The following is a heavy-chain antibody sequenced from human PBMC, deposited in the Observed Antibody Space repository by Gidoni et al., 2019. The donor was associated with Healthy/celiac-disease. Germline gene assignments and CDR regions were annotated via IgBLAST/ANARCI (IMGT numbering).Heavy chain of an antibody. D-gene: IGHD2-21*01. V-gene: IGHV3-23*01. CDR3: AKSGAYCGGDCYPFYYYYYMDV. J-gene: IGHJ6*03. CDR1: GFTFSSYA. Sequence: EVQPLESGGGLVQPGGSLRLYCAASGFTFSSYAMSWVRQAPGKGREWVSAISGSGGSTYYADSVKGRFTISRDNSKNTLYLQMNSLRAEDTAVYYCAKSGAYCGGDCYPFYYYYYMDVWGKGTTVTVSS. CDR2: ISGSGGST.